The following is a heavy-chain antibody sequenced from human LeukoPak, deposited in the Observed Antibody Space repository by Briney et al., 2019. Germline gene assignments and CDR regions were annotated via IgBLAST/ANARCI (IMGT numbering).Heavy chain of an antibody. CDR1: GYTFTGSY. Sequence: ASVKVSCKASGYTFTGSYIHWVRQAPGQGLEWMGWINPNSGGTSSAQKFQGRVTMTRDTSVSTAYMELSRLRSDDTALYYCARDMQNYSSTWYPGSWFDPWGQGTLVTVSS. D-gene: IGHD6-13*01. CDR3: ARDMQNYSSTWYPGSWFDP. V-gene: IGHV1-2*02. CDR2: INPNSGGT. J-gene: IGHJ5*02.